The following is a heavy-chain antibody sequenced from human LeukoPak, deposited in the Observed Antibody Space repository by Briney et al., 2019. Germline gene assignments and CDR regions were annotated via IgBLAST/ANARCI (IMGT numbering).Heavy chain of an antibody. CDR3: ARTREGLIRAFDI. CDR1: GDSVSSDNYY. CDR2: VFYSGNT. V-gene: IGHV4-61*01. J-gene: IGHJ3*02. D-gene: IGHD3-3*01. Sequence: SETLSLTCTVSGDSVSSDNYYWTWIRQPPGKGLEWIGYVFYSGNTNYNPSLKSRVTISADTSKNQFSLRLSSVTAADTAVYYCARTREGLIRAFDIWGQGTMVTVSS.